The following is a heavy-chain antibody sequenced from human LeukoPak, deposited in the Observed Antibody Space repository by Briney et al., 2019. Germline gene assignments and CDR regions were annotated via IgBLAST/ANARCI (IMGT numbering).Heavy chain of an antibody. CDR3: ARDGGDGDYVLGY. CDR1: GYTFTGYY. J-gene: IGHJ4*02. Sequence: GASVKVSCKASGYTFTGYYMHWVRQAPGRGLEWMGWINPNSGGTNYAQKFQGRVTMTRDTSISTAYMELSRLRSDDTAVYYCARDGGDGDYVLGYWGQGTLVTVSS. V-gene: IGHV1-2*02. CDR2: INPNSGGT. D-gene: IGHD4-17*01.